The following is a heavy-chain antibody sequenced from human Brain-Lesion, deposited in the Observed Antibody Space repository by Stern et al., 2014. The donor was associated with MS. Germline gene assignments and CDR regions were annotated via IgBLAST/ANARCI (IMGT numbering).Heavy chain of an antibody. CDR3: AKDKKDSSGWNLYFYGMDV. Sequence: VQLGESGGGVVQPGRSLRLSCAVSGFTFSSYGMYWVRQAPGKGLEWVAGIGFDGTKKNYIESVKGRFTISRDNSKNTMSLQMTSLRAEDTAVYYCAKDKKDSSGWNLYFYGMDVWGQGTTVIVSS. J-gene: IGHJ6*02. V-gene: IGHV3-33*06. CDR1: GFTFSSYG. CDR2: IGFDGTKK. D-gene: IGHD6-19*01.